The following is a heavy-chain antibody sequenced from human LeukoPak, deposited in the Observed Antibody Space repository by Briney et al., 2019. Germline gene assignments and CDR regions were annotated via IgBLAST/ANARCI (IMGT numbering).Heavy chain of an antibody. CDR3: ARAEEQWLSYFDY. CDR2: ISSSSSYT. Sequence: SGGSLRLSCVASGFTFSEYYMGWIRQAPGKGLEWVSYISSSSSYTNYADSVKGRFTVSRYNAKNSMYLQMNRLRAEDTAVYYCARAEEQWLSYFDYWGQGTLVTVSS. V-gene: IGHV3-11*05. CDR1: GFTFSEYY. D-gene: IGHD6-19*01. J-gene: IGHJ4*02.